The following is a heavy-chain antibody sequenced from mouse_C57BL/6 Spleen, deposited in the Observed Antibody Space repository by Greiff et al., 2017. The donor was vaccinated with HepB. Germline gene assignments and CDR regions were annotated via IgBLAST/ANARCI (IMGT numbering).Heavy chain of an antibody. J-gene: IGHJ4*01. CDR1: GYSFTGYY. V-gene: IGHV1-42*01. CDR3: ARSYYLYAMDY. D-gene: IGHD2-10*01. CDR2: INPSTGGT. Sequence: EVKLMESGPELVKPGASVKISCKASGYSFTGYYMNWVKQSPEKSLEWIGEINPSTGGTTYNQKFKAKATLTVDKSSSTAYMQLKSLTSEDSAVYYCARSYYLYAMDYWGQGTSVTVSS.